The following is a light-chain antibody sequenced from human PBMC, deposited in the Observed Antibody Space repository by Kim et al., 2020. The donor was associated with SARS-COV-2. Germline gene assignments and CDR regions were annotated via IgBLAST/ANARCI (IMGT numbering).Light chain of an antibody. Sequence: YELTQPPSVSVSPGQTASITCSGDKLGDKYACWYQQKPGQSPVLVIYQDSKRPSGIPERFSGSNSGNTATLTISGTQAMDEADYYCQAWDSSTAIFGTGT. CDR1: KLGDKY. J-gene: IGLJ1*01. CDR2: QDS. V-gene: IGLV3-1*01. CDR3: QAWDSSTAI.